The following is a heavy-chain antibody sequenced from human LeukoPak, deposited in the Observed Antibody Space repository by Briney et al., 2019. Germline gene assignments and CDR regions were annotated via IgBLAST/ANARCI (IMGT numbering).Heavy chain of an antibody. V-gene: IGHV1-3*01. CDR3: ARVQDSSGWPDAFDI. J-gene: IGHJ3*02. CDR1: GYTFTSYA. CDR2: INAGNGNT. Sequence: ASVKVSCKASGYTFTSYAMHWVRQAPGQGLEWMGWINAGNGNTKYSQKFQGRVTITRDTSASTAYMELSSLRSEDTAVYYCARVQDSSGWPDAFDIWGQGTMVTVSS. D-gene: IGHD6-19*01.